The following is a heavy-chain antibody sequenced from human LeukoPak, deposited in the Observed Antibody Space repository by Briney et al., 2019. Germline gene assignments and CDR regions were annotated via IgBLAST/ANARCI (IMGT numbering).Heavy chain of an antibody. J-gene: IGHJ4*02. CDR1: GFAFENYA. CDR2: ISGSGGST. Sequence: PGGSLRLSCTASGFAFENYAMHWVRQAPGKGLEWVSAISGSGGSTYYADSVKGRFTISRDNAKNSVYLQMNSLRAEDTAVYYCARDWSDGFDYWGQGTLVTVSS. D-gene: IGHD3-3*01. V-gene: IGHV3-21*06. CDR3: ARDWSDGFDY.